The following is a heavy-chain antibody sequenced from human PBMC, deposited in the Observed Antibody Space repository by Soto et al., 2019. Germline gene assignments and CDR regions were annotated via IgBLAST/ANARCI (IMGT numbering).Heavy chain of an antibody. J-gene: IGHJ4*02. CDR3: SRAGLGNYCGGDSCYSLDY. V-gene: IGHV3-30*14. CDR1: GIIFKTHT. CDR2: ISYRGDTS. Sequence: GGSLRLSWVVDGIIFKTHTMHWVRQAPGKGLESVAAISYRGDTSYYADSVEGRFTVSRDNSKNTVYLQMTGLRPEDTALYYCSRAGLGNYCGGDSCYSLDYWGPGTLVTVSS. D-gene: IGHD2-15*01.